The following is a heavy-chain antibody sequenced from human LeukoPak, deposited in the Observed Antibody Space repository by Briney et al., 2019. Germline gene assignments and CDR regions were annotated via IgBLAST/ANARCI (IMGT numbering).Heavy chain of an antibody. CDR3: VRHTGGTTLDY. Sequence: SETLSLTCTVSGGSISPYYWSWMRQPPGRGLEWIGHISFSGSTDYYPSLKSRVTISIDTSRNQFSLKLNSVTAADTAVYYCVRHTGGTTLDYWGQGTQVTVSS. CDR1: GGSISPYY. V-gene: IGHV4-59*08. J-gene: IGHJ4*02. D-gene: IGHD1/OR15-1a*01. CDR2: ISFSGST.